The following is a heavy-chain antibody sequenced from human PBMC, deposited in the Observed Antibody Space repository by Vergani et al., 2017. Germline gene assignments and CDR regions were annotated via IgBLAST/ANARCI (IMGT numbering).Heavy chain of an antibody. CDR1: GGTFSSYA. Sequence: QVQLVQSGAEVKKPGSSVKVSCKASGGTFSSYAISWVRQAPGHGLEWMGGIIPIFGTANYAQKFQGRVTITADESTSTAYMGLNSRKSEDRAVYYCARGIAIRRCGELYPVTLYYYYGMDVWGQGTTVTVSS. D-gene: IGHD3-10*01. CDR2: IIPIFGTA. J-gene: IGHJ6*02. CDR3: ARGIAIRRCGELYPVTLYYYYGMDV. V-gene: IGHV1-69*12.